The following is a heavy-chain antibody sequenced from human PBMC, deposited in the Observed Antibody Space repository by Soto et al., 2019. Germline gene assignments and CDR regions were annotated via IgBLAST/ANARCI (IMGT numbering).Heavy chain of an antibody. V-gene: IGHV3-23*01. CDR1: GFGFSSYG. J-gene: IGHJ5*02. CDR3: AKGLVGATTGWFDP. D-gene: IGHD1-26*01. Sequence: GSLRLSCAASGFGFSSYGMSWVRQAPGKGLEWVSAISGSGYKTSYADSVKGRFTISRDNSKNTLNLQMNSLRAEDTAIYYCAKGLVGATTGWFDPWGQGTPVTVSS. CDR2: ISGSGYKT.